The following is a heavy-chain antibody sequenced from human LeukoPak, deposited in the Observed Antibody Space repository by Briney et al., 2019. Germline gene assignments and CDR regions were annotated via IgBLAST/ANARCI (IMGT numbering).Heavy chain of an antibody. V-gene: IGHV3-21*01. CDR2: INSSTGYI. D-gene: IGHD2-15*01. J-gene: IGHJ1*01. CDR1: GFTFSTYS. CDR3: ASTFPYCSEDNCAL. Sequence: PGGSLRLSCAASGFTFSTYSMNWVRQAPGKGLEWVSSINSSTGYIYYADSLKGRFTISRDNAKNSLYLQMNNLRADDTAVYYCASTFPYCSEDNCALGGQGTLVTVSS.